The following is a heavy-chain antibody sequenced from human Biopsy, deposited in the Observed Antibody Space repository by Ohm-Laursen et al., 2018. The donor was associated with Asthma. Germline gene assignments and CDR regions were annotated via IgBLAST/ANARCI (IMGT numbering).Heavy chain of an antibody. Sequence: GASVKAACQPLGGTFNTSVIGWVRQAPGQGLEWMGGINSVFGTTTYPQKFQDRVTITADDSTSTVYMELSSLRSEDTAVYYCARKAGSCISRTCYSLDFWGQGTLVTVSS. CDR2: INSVFGTT. V-gene: IGHV1-69*13. J-gene: IGHJ4*02. D-gene: IGHD2-2*01. CDR1: GGTFNTSV. CDR3: ARKAGSCISRTCYSLDF.